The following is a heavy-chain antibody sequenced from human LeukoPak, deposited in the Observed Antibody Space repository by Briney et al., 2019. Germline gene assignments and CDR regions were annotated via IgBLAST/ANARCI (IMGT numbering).Heavy chain of an antibody. CDR3: ATSGWYQTGVY. Sequence: SETLSLTCTVSGGSISSYYWSWIRQPAGKGLEWIGRIYPSGSTNYNPSLKSRVTISVDTSKNQFSLKLSSVTAADTAVYYCATSGWYQTGVYWGQGTLVTVSS. J-gene: IGHJ4*02. CDR2: IYPSGST. CDR1: GGSISSYY. D-gene: IGHD6-13*01. V-gene: IGHV4-4*07.